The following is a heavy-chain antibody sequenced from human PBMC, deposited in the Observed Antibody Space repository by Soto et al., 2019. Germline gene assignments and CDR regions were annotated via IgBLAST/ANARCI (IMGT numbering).Heavy chain of an antibody. CDR1: RDTFTSYY. V-gene: IGHV1-46*01. CDR2: INPHGGST. D-gene: IGHD5-12*01. J-gene: IGHJ4*02. Sequence: ASVKVSGKAPRDTFTSYYINWVRQAPGQGLEWMGVINPHGGSTVYAQKFEGRVTLTRDTSASTVYMEVSSLTSEDTAVYYCARGAGGYSGYDSRFDYWGQGALVTVSS. CDR3: ARGAGGYSGYDSRFDY.